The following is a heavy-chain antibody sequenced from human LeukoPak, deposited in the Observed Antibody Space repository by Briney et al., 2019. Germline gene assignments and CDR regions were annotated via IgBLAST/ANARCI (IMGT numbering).Heavy chain of an antibody. CDR3: ARLLINSRNAGVPG. CDR1: GGSVSSGISY. V-gene: IGHV4-61*01. Sequence: NPSETLSLTCSVSGGSVSSGISYWSWIRQPPGEGLEWIAYISDSGGSDYNPSLRGRVTISLDTSKNQFSLRLTSVTAADTAVYYCARLLINSRNAGVPGWGQGTLVTVSS. D-gene: IGHD2-2*01. CDR2: ISDSGGS. J-gene: IGHJ4*02.